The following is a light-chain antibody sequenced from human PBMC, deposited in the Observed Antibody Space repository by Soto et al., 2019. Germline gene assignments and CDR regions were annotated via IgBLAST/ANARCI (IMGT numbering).Light chain of an antibody. CDR2: SDD. V-gene: IGLV1-44*01. CDR1: NSNIGSNT. J-gene: IGLJ1*01. Sequence: QLVLTQPPSASGTPGQRVTISCSGSNSNIGSNTIHWYQQLPGTAPKLLIHSDDKLPSGVPDRFSGSKSGTSGSLAISGLQSGDEADYYCAAWDDSLNGFVFGAGTKVTVL. CDR3: AAWDDSLNGFV.